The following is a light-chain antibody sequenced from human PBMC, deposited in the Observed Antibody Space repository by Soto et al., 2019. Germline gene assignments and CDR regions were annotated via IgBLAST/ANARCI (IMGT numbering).Light chain of an antibody. J-gene: IGKJ1*01. V-gene: IGKV1-27*01. CDR2: AAS. CDR1: QGISNY. CDR3: QQYTNTNNPWM. Sequence: DIQMTQSPSSLSASVGDRVTITCRASQGISNYLSWYQQKPGKVPKLLIYAASTLQSGVPSRFSGSGSGTDFTLIISGLQPDDSATYYCQQYTNTNNPWMFGQGTKVDIK.